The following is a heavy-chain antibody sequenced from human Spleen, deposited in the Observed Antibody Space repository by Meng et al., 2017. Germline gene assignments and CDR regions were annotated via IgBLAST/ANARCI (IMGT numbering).Heavy chain of an antibody. CDR2: ISYDGSNK. J-gene: IGHJ4*02. CDR1: GFTFSSYA. V-gene: IGHV3-30*01. D-gene: IGHD3-22*01. Sequence: QVQLWESGGGVVQPGRSLRLSCAASGFTFSSYAMHWVRQAPGKGLEWVAVISYDGSNKYYADSVKGRFTISRDNSKNTLYLQMNSLRAEDTAVYYCASVDYYDSSGYYYWGQGTLVTVFS. CDR3: ASVDYYDSSGYYY.